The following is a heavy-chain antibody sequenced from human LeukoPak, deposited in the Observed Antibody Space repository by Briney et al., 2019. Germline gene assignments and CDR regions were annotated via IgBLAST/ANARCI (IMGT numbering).Heavy chain of an antibody. V-gene: IGHV4-59*12. J-gene: IGHJ4*02. CDR3: ARDSAVAGYPFDY. CDR1: GGSISSYY. Sequence: SETLSLTCTVSGGSISSYYWSWIRQPPGKGLEWIGYIYYSGSTNYNPSLKSRVTISVDTSKNQFSLKLSSVTAADTAVYYCARDSAVAGYPFDYWGQGTLVTVSS. CDR2: IYYSGST. D-gene: IGHD6-19*01.